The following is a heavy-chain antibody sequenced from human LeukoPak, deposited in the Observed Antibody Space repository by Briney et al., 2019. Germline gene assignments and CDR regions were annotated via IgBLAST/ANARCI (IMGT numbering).Heavy chain of an antibody. CDR3: ARVMALWHYDSSGGAFDI. CDR1: GFTVSSNY. D-gene: IGHD3-22*01. Sequence: GGSLRLSCAASGFTVSSNYMSWVCQAPGKGLEWVSVIYSGVSTYYADSVKGRFTIPRDNSENTLYLQMNSLRAEDTAVYYCARVMALWHYDSSGGAFDIWGQGTMVTVSS. CDR2: IYSGVST. J-gene: IGHJ3*02. V-gene: IGHV3-66*01.